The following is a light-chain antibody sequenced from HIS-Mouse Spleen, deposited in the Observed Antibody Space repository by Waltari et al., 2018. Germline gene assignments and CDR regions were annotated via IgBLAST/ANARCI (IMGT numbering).Light chain of an antibody. CDR2: EGG. J-gene: IGLJ3*02. Sequence: QSALTQPASVSGSPGQSITISCTGTSSDVGSYNLVSWYQQHPGKAPKIWIYEGGNRPSGFSNRFSGSKSGNTASLTISGLQAEDEADYYCCSYAGSSTWVFGGGTKLTVL. V-gene: IGLV2-23*01. CDR1: SSDVGSYNL. CDR3: CSYAGSSTWV.